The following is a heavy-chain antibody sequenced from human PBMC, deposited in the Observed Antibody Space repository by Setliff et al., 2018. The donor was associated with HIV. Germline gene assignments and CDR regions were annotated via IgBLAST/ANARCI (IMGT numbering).Heavy chain of an antibody. V-gene: IGHV4-39*02. CDR1: GVSTSSSNYY. D-gene: IGHD2-15*01. J-gene: IGHJ4*02. CDR2: ISYTGRT. Sequence: SETLSLTCTVSGVSTSSSNYYWGWIRQPPGKGLDWIGYISYTGRTYYNPSLKSRVTISVDTSKNHFSLRLSSVTATDTAVYFCARGGGVAVTTTGGTASFDYWGQGTLVTVSS. CDR3: ARGGGVAVTTTGGTASFDY.